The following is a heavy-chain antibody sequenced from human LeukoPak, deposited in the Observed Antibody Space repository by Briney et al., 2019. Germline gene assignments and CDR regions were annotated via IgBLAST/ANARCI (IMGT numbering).Heavy chain of an antibody. Sequence: GASVKVSCKASGYTITDYYLHWVRQAPGQGLEWMGWINPNSGGTNYAQKFQGWVTMTRDTSISTAYMELSRLRSDDTAVYYCARETELAAAGLGGWFDPWGQGTLVTVSS. D-gene: IGHD6-13*01. V-gene: IGHV1-2*04. CDR3: ARETELAAAGLGGWFDP. CDR2: INPNSGGT. CDR1: GYTITDYY. J-gene: IGHJ5*02.